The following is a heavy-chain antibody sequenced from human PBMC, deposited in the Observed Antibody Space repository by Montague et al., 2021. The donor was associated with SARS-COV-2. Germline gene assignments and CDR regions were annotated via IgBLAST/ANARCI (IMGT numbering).Heavy chain of an antibody. CDR1: EFSFRDYW. V-gene: IGHV3-7*03. Sequence: SLRLSCAASEFSFRDYWMTWVRQAPGKGLEWVANIRKDGSEQNYVDSVRGRFTISRDNAKNLLYLEMNGLRAEDTAVYHCVRDWTYYSGSRYYDVFDMWGQGTVVTVSS. J-gene: IGHJ3*02. D-gene: IGHD3-10*01. CDR2: IRKDGSEQ. CDR3: VRDWTYYSGSRYYDVFDM.